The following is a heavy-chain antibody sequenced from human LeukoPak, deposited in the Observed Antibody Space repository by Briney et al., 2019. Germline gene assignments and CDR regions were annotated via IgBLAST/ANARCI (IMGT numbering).Heavy chain of an antibody. CDR2: INPNSGGT. CDR3: ARSLPLRLGDQGLYGMDV. D-gene: IGHD3-16*01. J-gene: IGHJ6*02. CDR1: GYTFTGYY. Sequence: RVASVTVSCKASGYTFTGYYMHWVRQAPGQGLEWMGWINPNSGGTNYAQKFQGWVTMTRDTSISTAYMELSRLRSDDTAVYYCARSLPLRLGDQGLYGMDVWGQGTTVTVSS. V-gene: IGHV1-2*04.